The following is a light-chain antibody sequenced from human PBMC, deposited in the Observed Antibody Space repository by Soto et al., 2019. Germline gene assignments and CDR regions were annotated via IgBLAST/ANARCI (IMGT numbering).Light chain of an antibody. J-gene: IGKJ2*01. CDR2: AAS. CDR1: QSVSSNY. CDR3: QLYGSSLPRYT. V-gene: IGKV3-20*01. Sequence: EIVLTQSPGTLYLSPGERATLSCRASQSVSSNYLAWYQQKRGQAPRLLFYAASARATGILVTFSDSGSGTDFTLTISRLELEDFAVYFCQLYGSSLPRYTFAKGTKLEIK.